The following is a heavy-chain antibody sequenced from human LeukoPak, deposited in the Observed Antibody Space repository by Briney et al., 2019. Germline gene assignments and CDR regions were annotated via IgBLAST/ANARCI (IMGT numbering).Heavy chain of an antibody. J-gene: IGHJ4*02. D-gene: IGHD6-19*01. Sequence: SETLSLTCTISGYSIGSGYYWSWIRQSPGKGLEWLASIYHSGDSFYKPSLKSRLTISVDKSKNQFSLKLSSVTAADTAVYYCASVSRIAVAGGDYWGQGTLVTVSS. V-gene: IGHV4-38-2*02. CDR1: GYSIGSGYY. CDR2: IYHSGDS. CDR3: ASVSRIAVAGGDY.